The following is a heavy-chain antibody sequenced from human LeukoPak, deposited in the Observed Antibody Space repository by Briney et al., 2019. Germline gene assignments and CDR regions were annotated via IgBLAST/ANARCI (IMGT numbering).Heavy chain of an antibody. CDR3: ARPTGSYWEDWFDP. Sequence: SETLSLTCAVYGGSFSGYYWSWIRQPPGKGLEWIGEINHSGSTNYNPSLKSRVTISVDTSKNQFSLKLSSVTAADTAVYYCARPTGSYWEDWFDPWGQGTLVTVSS. CDR1: GGSFSGYY. CDR2: INHSGST. V-gene: IGHV4-34*01. D-gene: IGHD1-26*01. J-gene: IGHJ5*02.